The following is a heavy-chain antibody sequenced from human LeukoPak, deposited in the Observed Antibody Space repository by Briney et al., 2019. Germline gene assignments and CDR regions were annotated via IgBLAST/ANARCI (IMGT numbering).Heavy chain of an antibody. V-gene: IGHV1-46*01. CDR2: INPSGGST. D-gene: IGHD1-14*01. J-gene: IGHJ6*03. CDR3: ARSSGRSPNRDYMDV. CDR1: GYTFTGHY. Sequence: ASVKVSCKASGYTFTGHYMHWVRQAPGQGLEWMGIINPSGGSTSYAQKFQGRVTMTRDTSTSTVYMELSSLRSEDTAVYYCARSSGRSPNRDYMDVWGKGTTVTISS.